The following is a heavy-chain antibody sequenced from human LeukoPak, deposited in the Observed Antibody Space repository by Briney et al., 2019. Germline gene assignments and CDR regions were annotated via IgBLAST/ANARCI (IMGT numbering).Heavy chain of an antibody. D-gene: IGHD3-9*01. Sequence: SVKVSCKASGGTFSSYAISWVRQAPGQGLEWMGGIIPIFGTANYAQKFQGRVTITADESTSTAYMELSSLRSEDTAVYYCARGNPKSGRYFDWQSDYWGQGTLVTVSS. CDR1: GGTFSSYA. V-gene: IGHV1-69*13. J-gene: IGHJ4*02. CDR2: IIPIFGTA. CDR3: ARGNPKSGRYFDWQSDY.